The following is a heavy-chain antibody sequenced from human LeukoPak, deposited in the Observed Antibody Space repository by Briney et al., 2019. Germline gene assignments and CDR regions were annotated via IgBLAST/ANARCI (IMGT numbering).Heavy chain of an antibody. CDR1: GGSISSSSYY. CDR2: IYYSGST. CDR3: ARQGTYYDFWSGYYTGNRFDP. Sequence: SETLSLTCTVSGGSISSSSYYWGWIRQPPGKGLEWIGSIYYSGSTYYNPSLKSPVTISVDTSKKQFSLKLSSVTAADTAVYYCARQGTYYDFWSGYYTGNRFDPWGQGTVDTVSS. V-gene: IGHV4-39*01. D-gene: IGHD3-3*01. J-gene: IGHJ5*02.